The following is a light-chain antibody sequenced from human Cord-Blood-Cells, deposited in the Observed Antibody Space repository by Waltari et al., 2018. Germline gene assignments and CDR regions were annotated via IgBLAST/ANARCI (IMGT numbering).Light chain of an antibody. CDR3: QQSYSTPT. CDR1: QSISSY. CDR2: AAF. J-gene: IGKJ3*01. V-gene: IGKV1-39*01. Sequence: DIQMTQSPSSLSASVGDRVTITCRASQSISSYLNWYQQKPGKAPKLLIYAAFSLQIGVPSRFSGSGSVTDFTLTISSLQPEDFATYYCQQSYSTPTFGPGTKVDIK.